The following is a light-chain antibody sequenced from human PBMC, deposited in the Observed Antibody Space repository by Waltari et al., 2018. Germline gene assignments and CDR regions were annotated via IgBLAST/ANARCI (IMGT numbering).Light chain of an antibody. CDR3: SSFTSSSTLV. Sequence: QSALTQPASVSGSPGQSITISCIGTSSDVGGYDYVPWYQQHPGKPPKLLIYDVTNRPSGVSDRFSCSKSGNTASLTIAGLQAEDEADYYCSSFTSSSTLVFGGGTELTVL. CDR1: SSDVGGYDY. V-gene: IGLV2-14*03. CDR2: DVT. J-gene: IGLJ2*01.